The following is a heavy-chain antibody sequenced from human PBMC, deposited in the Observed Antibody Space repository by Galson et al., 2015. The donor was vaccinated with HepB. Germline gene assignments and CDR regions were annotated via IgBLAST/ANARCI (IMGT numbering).Heavy chain of an antibody. Sequence: SLRLSCAAFGFTFSSYSMNWVRQAPGKGLEWVSYISSSSSTIYYADSVKGRFTISRDNAKNSLYLQMNSLRAEDTAVYYCARDGTTVTPLPDYWGQGTLVTVSS. CDR3: ARDGTTVTPLPDY. D-gene: IGHD4-17*01. V-gene: IGHV3-48*01. CDR1: GFTFSSYS. J-gene: IGHJ4*02. CDR2: ISSSSSTI.